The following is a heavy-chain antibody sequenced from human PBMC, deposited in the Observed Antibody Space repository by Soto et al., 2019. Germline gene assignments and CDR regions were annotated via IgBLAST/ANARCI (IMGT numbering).Heavy chain of an antibody. D-gene: IGHD5-12*01. CDR2: VDYTGFYT. J-gene: IGHJ4*02. V-gene: IGHV3-23*01. CDR1: SFSVSNFA. CDR3: AKRSGGYSEFDY. Sequence: GALRLSCAASSFSVSNFAMNWVLQPPGKGLEWVSSVDYTGFYTFDAASVKGRFTISRDNSKNMGYLELNSLTAEDTAVYYCAKRSGGYSEFDYWGQGTLVTVSS.